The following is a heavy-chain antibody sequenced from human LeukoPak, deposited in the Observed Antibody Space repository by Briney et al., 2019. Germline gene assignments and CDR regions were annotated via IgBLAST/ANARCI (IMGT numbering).Heavy chain of an antibody. J-gene: IGHJ5*02. CDR3: TRDTGTTGEVKFDP. CDR1: GYSISSGYY. CDR2: IYHSGST. D-gene: IGHD4-17*01. Sequence: PSETLSLTCTVSGYSISSGYYWGWIRQPPGKGLEWIGSIYHSGSTYYNPSLKSRVTISVDTSKNQFSLNLMSVTAADTAVYYCTRDTGTTGEVKFDPWGQGTLVTVSS. V-gene: IGHV4-38-2*02.